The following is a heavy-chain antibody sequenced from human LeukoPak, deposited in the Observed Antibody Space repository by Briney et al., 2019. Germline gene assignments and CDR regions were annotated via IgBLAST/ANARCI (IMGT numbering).Heavy chain of an antibody. Sequence: QPGGSLRLSCTTSGFTFGDYAMNWFRQAPGKGLEWVSFISYDGRTTSYSDSVKGRLTISRDNSKNTLYLQLNSLRAEDTAVYSCANVGSTNWHYAFPIWGQGTTVTVSS. J-gene: IGHJ3*02. CDR2: ISYDGRTT. CDR3: ANVGSTNWHYAFPI. V-gene: IGHV3-23*01. CDR1: GFTFGDYA. D-gene: IGHD1-26*01.